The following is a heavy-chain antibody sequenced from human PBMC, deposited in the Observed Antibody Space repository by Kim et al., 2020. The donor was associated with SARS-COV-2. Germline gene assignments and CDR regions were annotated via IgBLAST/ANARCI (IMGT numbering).Heavy chain of an antibody. Sequence: AQKFEGRVTMTEETSTDTAYMELSSLRSEDTAVYYCAAAYALMLRGLALDYWGQGTLVTVSS. CDR3: AAAYALMLRGLALDY. D-gene: IGHD3-10*01. V-gene: IGHV1-24*01. J-gene: IGHJ4*02.